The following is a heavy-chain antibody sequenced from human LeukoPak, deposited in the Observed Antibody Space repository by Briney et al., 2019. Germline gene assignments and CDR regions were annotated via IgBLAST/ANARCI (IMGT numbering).Heavy chain of an antibody. Sequence: KPGGSLRLSCAASGFTFSDYYMNWIRQAPGKGLEWVSYISSTGSTIYYADSVKGRFTISRDNAKNSLYLQMNSLRGEDTAAYYCARAYSGYDWEWFDPWGQGTLVTVSS. D-gene: IGHD5-12*01. J-gene: IGHJ5*02. V-gene: IGHV3-11*01. CDR1: GFTFSDYY. CDR3: ARAYSGYDWEWFDP. CDR2: ISSTGSTI.